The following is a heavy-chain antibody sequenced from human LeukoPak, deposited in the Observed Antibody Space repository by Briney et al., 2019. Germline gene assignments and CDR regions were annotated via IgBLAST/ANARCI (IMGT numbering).Heavy chain of an antibody. Sequence: SETLSLTCTIYSGSFSGYYWSWIRQPPGKGLEWIGEINHSGSTNYNPSLKSRVTISVDTSKNQFSLKLSSVTAADTAVYYCARQGYFDLYYFDYWGQGTLVTVSS. J-gene: IGHJ4*02. CDR1: SGSFSGYY. CDR3: ARQGYFDLYYFDY. V-gene: IGHV4-34*01. D-gene: IGHD3-9*01. CDR2: INHSGST.